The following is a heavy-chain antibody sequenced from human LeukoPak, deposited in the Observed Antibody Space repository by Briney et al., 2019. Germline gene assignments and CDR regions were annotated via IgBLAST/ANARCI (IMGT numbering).Heavy chain of an antibody. J-gene: IGHJ4*02. CDR1: GGSISSGDYY. CDR3: ARVPVGYSYGRYYFDY. CDR2: IYYSGST. D-gene: IGHD5-18*01. Sequence: SETLSLTCTVSGGSISSGDYYWSWLRQPPGMGLEWFGYIYYSGSTYYNPSLKSRVTISVDTSKNQFSLKLSSVTAADTAVYYCARVPVGYSYGRYYFDYWGQGTLVTVSS. V-gene: IGHV4-30-4*01.